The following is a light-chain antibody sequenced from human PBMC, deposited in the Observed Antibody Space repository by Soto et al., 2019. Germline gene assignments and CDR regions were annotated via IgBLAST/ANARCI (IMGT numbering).Light chain of an antibody. CDR3: QHYNTYPWT. V-gene: IGKV1-5*03. J-gene: IGKJ1*01. CDR1: QSISSW. Sequence: IRMTQSPSSLSASTGDRVTITCRASQSISSWLAWYQQKPGKAPNLLIHKASHLESGVPSRFSGSGSGTEFTLTISSLQPGDFATYYCQHYNTYPWTFGQGTKVDI. CDR2: KAS.